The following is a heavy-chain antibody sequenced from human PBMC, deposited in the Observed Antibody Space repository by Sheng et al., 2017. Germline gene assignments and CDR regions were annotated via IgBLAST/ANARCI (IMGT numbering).Heavy chain of an antibody. D-gene: IGHD3-9*01. CDR1: GGSFSGYY. CDR3: ASDILTGYYY. V-gene: IGHV4-34*01. J-gene: IGHJ4*02. CDR2: INHSGST. Sequence: QVQLQQWGAGLLKPSETLSLTCAVYGGSFSGYYWSWIRQPPGKGLEWIGEINHSGSTNYNPSLKSRVTISVDTSKNQFSLKLSSVTAADTAVYYCASDILTGYYYWGQGTLVTVSS.